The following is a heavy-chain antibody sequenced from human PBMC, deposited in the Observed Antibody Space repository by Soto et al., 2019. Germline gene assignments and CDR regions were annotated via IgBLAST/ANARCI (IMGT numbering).Heavy chain of an antibody. CDR2: ISAYNGNT. CDR1: GYTFTSYG. D-gene: IGHD1-26*01. J-gene: IGHJ4*02. Sequence: GASVKVSCKASGYTFTSYGISWVRQAPGQGLEWMGWISAYNGNTNYAQKLQGRVTMTTDTSTSTAYMELRSLRSDDTAVYYCARDYKIPWELLEGVFDYWGQGTLVTVSS. V-gene: IGHV1-18*01. CDR3: ARDYKIPWELLEGVFDY.